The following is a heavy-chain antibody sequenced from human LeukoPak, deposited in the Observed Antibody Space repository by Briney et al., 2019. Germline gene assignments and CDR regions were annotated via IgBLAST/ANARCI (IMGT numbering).Heavy chain of an antibody. J-gene: IGHJ4*02. CDR1: GGAISSSSYY. CDR3: ARHGSLRSPVGY. D-gene: IGHD5-12*01. Sequence: SETLSLTCTVSGGAISSSSYYWGWIRQPPGTGLEWIGSIYYSGSTYYNPSLKSRVTISVDTSKNQFSLKLSSVTAADTAVYYCARHGSLRSPVGYWGQGTLVTVSS. CDR2: IYYSGST. V-gene: IGHV4-39*01.